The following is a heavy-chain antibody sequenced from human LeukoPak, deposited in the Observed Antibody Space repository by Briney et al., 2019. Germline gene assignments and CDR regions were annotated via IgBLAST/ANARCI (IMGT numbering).Heavy chain of an antibody. CDR3: ATRYYYDSSGYLPDS. J-gene: IGHJ5*01. D-gene: IGHD3-22*01. Sequence: GGSLRLSCAASGFTFSSYAMSWVRQAPGKGLEWVSAISGSGGSTYYADSVKGRFTISRDNSKNTLYLQMNSLRAEDTAVYYCATRYYYDSSGYLPDSWGQGTLVTVSS. CDR2: ISGSGGST. V-gene: IGHV3-23*01. CDR1: GFTFSSYA.